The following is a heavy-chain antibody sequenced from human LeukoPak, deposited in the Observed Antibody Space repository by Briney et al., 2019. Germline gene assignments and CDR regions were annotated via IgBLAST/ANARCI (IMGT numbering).Heavy chain of an antibody. D-gene: IGHD6-13*01. CDR2: ISSSASII. CDR1: GFTFSDYE. Sequence: GGSLRLSCAASGFTFSDYEMNWVRQAPGKGLEWVSYISSSASIIYYSDSVKGRFTISRDNAKNSLYLQMNSLRAEDTAVYYCARGHSSSWYYFDYWGQGTLVTVSS. V-gene: IGHV3-48*03. J-gene: IGHJ4*02. CDR3: ARGHSSSWYYFDY.